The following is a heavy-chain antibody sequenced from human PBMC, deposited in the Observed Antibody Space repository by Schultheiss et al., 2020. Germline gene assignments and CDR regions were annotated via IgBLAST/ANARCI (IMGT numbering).Heavy chain of an antibody. Sequence: SGPTLVKPTQTLTLTCTFSGFSLSTTGVAVGWIRQPPGKGLEWIGEINDSGNTNYNPSLKSRVTISGDTYKKHFSLKLNSVTAADTAVYYCARVFGRRTTVTKFLRYYGMDVWGQGTTVNGS. D-gene: IGHD4-17*01. J-gene: IGHJ6*02. CDR1: GFSLSTTGVA. V-gene: IGHV4-39*02. CDR3: ARVFGRRTTVTKFLRYYGMDV. CDR2: INDSGNT.